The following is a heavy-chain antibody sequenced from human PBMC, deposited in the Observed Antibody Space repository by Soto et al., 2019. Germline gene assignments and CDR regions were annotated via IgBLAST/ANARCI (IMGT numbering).Heavy chain of an antibody. CDR3: ARGALGYCSGGSCYRYFDY. CDR1: GGSISSGDFY. D-gene: IGHD2-15*01. V-gene: IGHV4-61*08. CDR2: IRFSGST. J-gene: IGHJ4*01. Sequence: QVQLQESGPGLVRPSETLSLTCTVSGGSISSGDFYWAWIRQPPGKGLEWIGYIRFSGSTNYNPSLKSRVTFSVDTSKNQFSLKMNSVTAADTAVYHCARGALGYCSGGSCYRYFDYWGHGTLVTVSS.